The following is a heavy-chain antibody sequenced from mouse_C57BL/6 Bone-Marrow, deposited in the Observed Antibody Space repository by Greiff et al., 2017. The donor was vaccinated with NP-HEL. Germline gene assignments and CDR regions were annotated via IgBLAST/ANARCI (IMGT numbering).Heavy chain of an antibody. CDR1: GYTFTSYW. J-gene: IGHJ2*01. D-gene: IGHD2-4*01. Sequence: VQLQQPGAELVKPGASVKMSCKASGYTFTSYWITWVKQRPGQGLEWIGDIYPGSGSTKYNEKFKGKATLTADKSSSTAYMQLNSLTSEDSAVYFCARSGDYDVVFDYWGQGTTLTVSS. CDR2: IYPGSGST. V-gene: IGHV1-55*01. CDR3: ARSGDYDVVFDY.